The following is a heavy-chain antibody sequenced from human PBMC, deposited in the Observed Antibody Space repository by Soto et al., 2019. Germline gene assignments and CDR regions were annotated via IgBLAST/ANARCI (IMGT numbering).Heavy chain of an antibody. CDR3: AKNPGYYYDSTGYHFDY. Sequence: PGGSLRLSCAASGFTFSNYAMSWVRQAPGKGLEWVSGISGSGGSTYYADSVKGRFTISRDNSKNTLYLQMNSLRAEDTAVYYCAKNPGYYYDSTGYHFDYWGQGTLVTVSS. V-gene: IGHV3-23*01. D-gene: IGHD3-22*01. J-gene: IGHJ4*02. CDR1: GFTFSNYA. CDR2: ISGSGGST.